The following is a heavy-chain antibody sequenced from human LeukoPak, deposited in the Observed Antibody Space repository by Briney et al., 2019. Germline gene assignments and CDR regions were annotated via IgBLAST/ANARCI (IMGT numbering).Heavy chain of an antibody. CDR1: GYTFTSYY. V-gene: IGHV1-46*01. D-gene: IGHD3-22*01. Sequence: GASVKVSCKASGYTFTSYYMHWVRQAPGQGLEWMGIINPSGGSTSYAQKFQGRVTMTRDTSTSTVYMELNSLRSEDTAVYYCARDPSPDSSGYYPDDYWGQGTLVTVSS. CDR2: INPSGGST. J-gene: IGHJ4*02. CDR3: ARDPSPDSSGYYPDDY.